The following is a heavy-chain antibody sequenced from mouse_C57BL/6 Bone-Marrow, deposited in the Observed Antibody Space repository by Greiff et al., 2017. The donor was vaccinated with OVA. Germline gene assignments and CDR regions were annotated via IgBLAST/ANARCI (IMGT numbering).Heavy chain of an antibody. CDR3: TDYYDGD. CDR1: GFNIKDDY. V-gene: IGHV14-4*01. J-gene: IGHJ2*01. CDR2: IDPENGDT. D-gene: IGHD1-1*02. Sequence: EVQRVESGAELVRPGASVKLSCTASGFNIKDDYMHWVKQRPEQGLEWIGWIDPENGDTEYASKFQGKATITADTSSNTAYLQLSSLTSEDTAVYYCTDYYDGDWGQGTTLTVSS.